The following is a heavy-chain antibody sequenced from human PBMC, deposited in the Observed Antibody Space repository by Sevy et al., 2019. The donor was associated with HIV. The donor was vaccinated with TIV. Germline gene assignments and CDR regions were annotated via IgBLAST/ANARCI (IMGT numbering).Heavy chain of an antibody. J-gene: IGHJ5*02. CDR3: ARGGSSGWLASNWFDP. CDR2: IYYSGST. D-gene: IGHD6-19*01. CDR1: GGSVSSGSYY. Sequence: SETLPLTCTVSGGSVSSGSYYWSWIRQPPGKGLEWIGYIYYSGSTNYNPSLKSRVTISVDTSKNQFSLKLSSVTAADTAVYYCARGGSSGWLASNWFDPWGQGTLVTVSS. V-gene: IGHV4-61*01.